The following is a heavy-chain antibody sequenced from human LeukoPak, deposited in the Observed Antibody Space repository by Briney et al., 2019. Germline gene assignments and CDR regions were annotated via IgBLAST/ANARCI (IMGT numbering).Heavy chain of an antibody. J-gene: IGHJ4*02. V-gene: IGHV3-23*01. D-gene: IGHD3-9*01. CDR1: GFTFSSYA. CDR2: ISGSGGST. Sequence: GGSLRLSCAASGFTFSSYAMSWVRQAPGKGLGWVSAISGSGGSTYYADSVKGRFTISRDNSKNTLYLQMNSLRAEDTAVYYCAKDGFDGPQTLDYWGQGTLVTVSS. CDR3: AKDGFDGPQTLDY.